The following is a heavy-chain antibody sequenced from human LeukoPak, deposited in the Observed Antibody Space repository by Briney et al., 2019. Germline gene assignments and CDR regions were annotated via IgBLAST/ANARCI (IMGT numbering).Heavy chain of an antibody. CDR2: ISGSGGST. J-gene: IGHJ4*02. V-gene: IGHV3-23*01. Sequence: PGGSLRLSCAASGFTFSSYAMSWVRKAPGKGLEWVSAISGSGGSTYYADSVKGRFTIARDNSKNTLYLQMNSLRAEDTAVYYCAKDQGIVGATPYFDYWGQGTLVTVSS. CDR1: GFTFSSYA. D-gene: IGHD1-26*01. CDR3: AKDQGIVGATPYFDY.